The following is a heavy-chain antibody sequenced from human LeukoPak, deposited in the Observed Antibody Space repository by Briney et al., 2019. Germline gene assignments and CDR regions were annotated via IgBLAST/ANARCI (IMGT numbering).Heavy chain of an antibody. D-gene: IGHD5-24*01. J-gene: IGHJ4*02. CDR1: GFIFSDYY. V-gene: IGHV3-11*01. Sequence: PGGSLRLSCAASGFIFSDYYMNWIRQAPGKGRDGVSYISSSGTTIYYADSVKGRFTISRDNTKNSLYLQMNSLRAEDTAVYYCARARWLRTPFDSWGQGTLVTVS. CDR2: ISSSGTTI. CDR3: ARARWLRTPFDS.